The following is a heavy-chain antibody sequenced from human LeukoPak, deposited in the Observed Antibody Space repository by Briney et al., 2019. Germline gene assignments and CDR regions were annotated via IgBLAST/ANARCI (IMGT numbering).Heavy chain of an antibody. D-gene: IGHD6-19*01. CDR2: ISAYNGNT. CDR3: ARASFIAVAGTGPFDY. Sequence: ASVKVSCKASGYTFTSYGISWVRQAPGQGHEWMGWISAYNGNTNYAQKLQGRVTMTTDTSTSTAYMELRSLRSDDTAVYYCARASFIAVAGTGPFDYWGQGTLVTVSS. J-gene: IGHJ4*02. CDR1: GYTFTSYG. V-gene: IGHV1-18*01.